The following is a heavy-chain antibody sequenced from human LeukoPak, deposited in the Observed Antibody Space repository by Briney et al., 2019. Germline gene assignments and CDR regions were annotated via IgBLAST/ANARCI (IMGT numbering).Heavy chain of an antibody. V-gene: IGHV4-59*08. CDR3: ARQGPRRYSSSWYYYAFDI. D-gene: IGHD6-13*01. J-gene: IGHJ3*02. CDR1: GGSISSYY. Sequence: PSETLSLTCTVSGGSISSYYWSWIRQPPGKGLEWIGYIYYSGSANYNPSLKSRVTISVDTSKNQFSLKPSSVTAADTAVYYCARQGPRRYSSSWYYYAFDIWGQGTMVTVSS. CDR2: IYYSGSA.